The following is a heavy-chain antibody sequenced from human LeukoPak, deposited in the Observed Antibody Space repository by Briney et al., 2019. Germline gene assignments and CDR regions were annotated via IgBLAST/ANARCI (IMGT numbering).Heavy chain of an antibody. CDR2: ISGSGGST. J-gene: IGHJ5*02. CDR3: AKGRRYNILTGYYVSEVDP. D-gene: IGHD3-9*01. Sequence: PGGSLSLSCAASGFTFDNYAMTWVRQGPGKGLEWIATISGSGGSTYYADSVKGRFTISRDNSKNTLYLQMNSLRPEDTAVYYCAKGRRYNILTGYYVSEVDPWGQGTLVTVXX. V-gene: IGHV3-23*01. CDR1: GFTFDNYA.